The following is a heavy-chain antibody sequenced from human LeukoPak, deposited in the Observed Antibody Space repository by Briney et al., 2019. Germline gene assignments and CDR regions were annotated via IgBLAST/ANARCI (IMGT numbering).Heavy chain of an antibody. V-gene: IGHV3-53*01. CDR1: GFTVSNNY. D-gene: IGHD6-13*01. Sequence: GSLRLSCKASGFTVSNNYMNWVRQAPGKGLEWVALIYSGGSTQYADSVKGRFTISRDNSRNTLYLQMSSLRVEDTAVYYCARDPPGIAASVSGDWGQGILVTVSS. J-gene: IGHJ4*02. CDR2: IYSGGST. CDR3: ARDPPGIAASVSGD.